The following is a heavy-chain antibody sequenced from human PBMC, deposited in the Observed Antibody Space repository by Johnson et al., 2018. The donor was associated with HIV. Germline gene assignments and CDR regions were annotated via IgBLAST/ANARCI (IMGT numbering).Heavy chain of an antibody. J-gene: IGHJ3*02. D-gene: IGHD3-3*01. V-gene: IGHV3-7*03. CDR1: ESTFSSYW. Sequence: EVQLVESGGGLVQPGGSLRLSCEASESTFSSYWMNWLRQAPGKGLEWVANIRQDGSEKYYVGSVKGRFTVSRDNSKNTLYLQMNSLRAGDTAVYYCTRSDSTYYNFWGGYYTGAFDIWGHGTMVIVSS. CDR3: TRSDSTYYNFWGGYYTGAFDI. CDR2: IRQDGSEK.